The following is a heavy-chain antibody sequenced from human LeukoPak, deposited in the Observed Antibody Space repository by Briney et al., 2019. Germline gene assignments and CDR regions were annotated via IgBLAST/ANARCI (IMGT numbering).Heavy chain of an antibody. CDR2: ISSSSSYI. J-gene: IGHJ6*03. Sequence: GGSLRLSCAASGFTFSSYSMNWVRQAPGKGLEWVSSISSSSSYIYYADSVKGRFTISRDNAKNSLYLQMNSLRAEDTAVYYCARFTYCSGGSCYRRSKNYYYYMDVWGKGTTVTVSS. CDR3: ARFTYCSGGSCYRRSKNYYYYMDV. V-gene: IGHV3-21*01. CDR1: GFTFSSYS. D-gene: IGHD2-15*01.